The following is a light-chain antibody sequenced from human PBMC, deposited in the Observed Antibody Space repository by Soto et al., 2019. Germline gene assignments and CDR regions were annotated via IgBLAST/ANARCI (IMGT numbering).Light chain of an antibody. CDR3: QSYDSSLSGYVV. CDR1: SSNIGAGYD. Sequence: QSVLTQPPSVSGAPGQRVTISCTGSSSNIGAGYDVHWYQQLPGTAPKLLIYGNSTRPSGVPDRFSGSKSGTSASLAITGLRAEDEADYYSQSYDSSLSGYVVFGGGTKLTVL. CDR2: GNS. J-gene: IGLJ2*01. V-gene: IGLV1-40*01.